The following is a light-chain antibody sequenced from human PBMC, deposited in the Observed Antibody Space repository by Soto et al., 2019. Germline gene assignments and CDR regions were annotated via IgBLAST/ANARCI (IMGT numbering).Light chain of an antibody. CDR3: QSYDNSLSGWV. J-gene: IGLJ1*01. CDR2: GNT. V-gene: IGLV1-40*01. Sequence: QSVLTQPPSVSGAPGQRVTISCTGSSSNIGAGYDVHWFQQLPGTAPKLLIYGNTNRPSGVPDRFSGSKSATSASLAITGLQAEDEADYYCQSYDNSLSGWVFGTGTKLTVL. CDR1: SSNIGAGYD.